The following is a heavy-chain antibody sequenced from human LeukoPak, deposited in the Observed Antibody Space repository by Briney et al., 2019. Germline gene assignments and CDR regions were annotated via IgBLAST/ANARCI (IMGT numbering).Heavy chain of an antibody. V-gene: IGHV4-61*02. Sequence: SQTLSLTCIVSGGSISSRNYYWSWVRQPAGKGLEWIGRIYTSGSTSYNPSLKSRVTISIDTSKNQFSLRLRSVTAADTAIYYCARDPPPAWTLATFSSHWYFDLWGRGTLVTVSS. J-gene: IGHJ2*01. D-gene: IGHD5-24*01. CDR3: ARDPPPAWTLATFSSHWYFDL. CDR1: GGSISSRNYY. CDR2: IYTSGST.